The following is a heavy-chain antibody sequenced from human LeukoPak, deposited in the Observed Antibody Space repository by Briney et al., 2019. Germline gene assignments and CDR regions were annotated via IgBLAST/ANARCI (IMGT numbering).Heavy chain of an antibody. V-gene: IGHV4-31*03. D-gene: IGHD4-17*01. CDR3: ARVADGAQSGAFDI. CDR1: GGSISSGGYY. CDR2: IYYSGST. J-gene: IGHJ3*02. Sequence: SQTLSLTCTVSGGSISSGGYYWSWIRQHPGKGLEWIGYIYYSGSTYYNPSLKSRVTISVDTSKNQFSLKLSSVTAADTAVYYCARVADGAQSGAFDIWGQGTMVTVSS.